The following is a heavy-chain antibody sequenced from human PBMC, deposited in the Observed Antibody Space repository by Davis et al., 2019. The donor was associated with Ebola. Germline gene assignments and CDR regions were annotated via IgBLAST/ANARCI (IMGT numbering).Heavy chain of an antibody. V-gene: IGHV1-3*04. D-gene: IGHD1-7*01. CDR3: ARDRSPYNWNYPLDY. Sequence: SVTVSCMASRFTFTNYCIHWVRQAPAQSLEWLSSSNTPNGHTKHSQKFQGRVTITSDTSATTAYMELTSLRSEDTAVYYCARDRSPYNWNYPLDYWGQGTLVTVSS. J-gene: IGHJ4*02. CDR2: SNTPNGHT. CDR1: RFTFTNYC.